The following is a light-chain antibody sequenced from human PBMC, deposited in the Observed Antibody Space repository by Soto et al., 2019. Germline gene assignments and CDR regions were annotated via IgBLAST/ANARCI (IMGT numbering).Light chain of an antibody. CDR1: SSDVGGFDF. Sequence: QSALTQPASVSGSPGQSITISCPGTSSDVGGFDFVSWFQRHPGEAPKLLIYEVSRRPSGISNRFSGSKTVNTASLTISGLQAEDEAEYFCSSFISTSSVFVFGTGTNVTVL. V-gene: IGLV2-14*01. CDR3: SSFISTSSVFV. J-gene: IGLJ1*01. CDR2: EVS.